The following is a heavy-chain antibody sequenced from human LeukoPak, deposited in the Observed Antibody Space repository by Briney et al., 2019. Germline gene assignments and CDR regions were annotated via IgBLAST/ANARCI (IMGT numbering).Heavy chain of an antibody. CDR1: GGSISSYY. Sequence: SETLSLTCTVSGGSISSYYWSWIRQPPGKGLEWIGYFYYSGSTNYNPSPKSRVTISVDASKNQFSLKLSSVTAADTAVYYCARIGHEDYYFDYWGQGTLVTVSS. J-gene: IGHJ4*02. CDR2: FYYSGST. V-gene: IGHV4-59*01. CDR3: ARIGHEDYYFDY.